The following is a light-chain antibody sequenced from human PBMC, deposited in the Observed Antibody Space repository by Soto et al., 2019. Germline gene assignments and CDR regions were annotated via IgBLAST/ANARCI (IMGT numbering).Light chain of an antibody. V-gene: IGKV3-20*01. J-gene: IGKJ1*01. CDR2: GAS. CDR3: QQYDPSPRT. CDR1: QSVSSNY. Sequence: EIVLTQSPGTLSLSPGERATLSCRASQSVSSNYLAWYQQKRGQAPRLLIYGASSRATGTPTRFSGSGSGTDFTLTISRLEPEDFAVDYCQQYDPSPRTFGQGTKVEI.